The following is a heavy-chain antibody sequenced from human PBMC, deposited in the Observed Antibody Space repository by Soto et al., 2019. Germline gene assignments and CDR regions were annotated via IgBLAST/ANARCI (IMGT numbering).Heavy chain of an antibody. J-gene: IGHJ6*02. CDR2: IYYSGST. CDR3: AKHDNYYYCSGIYNYYYYDMDV. V-gene: IGHV4-59*08. Sequence: SETLSLTCTVSGGSISSYYWSWIRQPPGKGLEWIGYIYYSGSTNYNPSLKSRVTISVDTCKNQFSLKLSSVTAADAAVYYCAKHDNYYYCSGIYNYYYYDMDVCGQGATVTVSS. CDR1: GGSISSYY. D-gene: IGHD3-10*01.